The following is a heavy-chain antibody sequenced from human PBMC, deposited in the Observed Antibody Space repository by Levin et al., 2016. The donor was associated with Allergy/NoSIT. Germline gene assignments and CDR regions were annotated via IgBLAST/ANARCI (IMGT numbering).Heavy chain of an antibody. CDR3: AKHLDSLMGYYYGLDV. V-gene: IGHV3-23*01. CDR1: GFTFSNYA. CDR2: ISGGGTNT. D-gene: IGHD5-18*01. Sequence: GESLKISCAASGFTFSNYAMTWVRQAPGKGLQWVSAISGGGTNTYYADSVKGRSTISRDNSKNMLYLQMSSLRAEDTAVYYCAKHLDSLMGYYYGLDVWGQGTTVTVSS. J-gene: IGHJ6*02.